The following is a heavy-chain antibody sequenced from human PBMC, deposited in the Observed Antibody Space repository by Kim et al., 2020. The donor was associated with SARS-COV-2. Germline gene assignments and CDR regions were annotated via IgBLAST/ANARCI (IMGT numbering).Heavy chain of an antibody. CDR1: GFTFSSYW. D-gene: IGHD3-22*01. CDR3: ARVKFSYYDSSGYYRLSYAFDI. V-gene: IGHV3-7*01. J-gene: IGHJ3*02. CDR2: IKQDGSEK. Sequence: GGSLRLSCAASGFTFSSYWMSWVRQAPGKGLEWVANIKQDGSEKYYVDSVKGRFTISRDNAKNSLYLQMNSLRAEDTAVYYCARVKFSYYDSSGYYRLSYAFDIWGQGTMVTVSS.